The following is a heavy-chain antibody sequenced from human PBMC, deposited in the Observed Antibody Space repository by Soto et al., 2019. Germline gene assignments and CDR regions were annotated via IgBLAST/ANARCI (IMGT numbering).Heavy chain of an antibody. Sequence: QVHLVQSGAEVKKPGASVKVSCKGSGYDFTTYGINWVRQAHGQGLEWMAWISAHNGNTDYPQKLQGRVTVTRDTSTSTAYMELRSLRSDDTAMYYCARGRYGDYWGQGALVTVSS. D-gene: IGHD1-1*01. J-gene: IGHJ4*02. CDR3: ARGRYGDY. CDR2: ISAHNGNT. V-gene: IGHV1-18*01. CDR1: GYDFTTYG.